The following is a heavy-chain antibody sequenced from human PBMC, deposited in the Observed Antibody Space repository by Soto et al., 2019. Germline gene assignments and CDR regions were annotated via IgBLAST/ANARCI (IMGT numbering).Heavy chain of an antibody. CDR3: ASFLDILTGYDDY. CDR2: IYHSGST. Sequence: NLSETLSLTCAVSGGSISSSNWWSWVRQPPGKGLEWIGEIYHSGSTNYNPSLKSRVTISVDKSKNQFSLKLSSVTAADTAVYYCASFLDILTGYDDYWGQGTLVTVSS. D-gene: IGHD3-9*01. J-gene: IGHJ4*02. V-gene: IGHV4-4*02. CDR1: GGSISSSNW.